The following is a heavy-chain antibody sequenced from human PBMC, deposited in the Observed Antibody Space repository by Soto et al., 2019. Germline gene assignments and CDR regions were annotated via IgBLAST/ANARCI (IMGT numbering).Heavy chain of an antibody. J-gene: IGHJ4*02. Sequence: PGGSLRLSCAASGFTFSSYSMNWVRQAPGKGLEWVSSISISSSYIYYADSVKGRFTISRDNAKNSLYLQMNSLRAEDTAVYYCARDPRSIAENDYWGQGTLVTVSS. CDR2: ISISSSYI. CDR1: GFTFSSYS. V-gene: IGHV3-21*01. CDR3: ARDPRSIAENDY. D-gene: IGHD6-6*01.